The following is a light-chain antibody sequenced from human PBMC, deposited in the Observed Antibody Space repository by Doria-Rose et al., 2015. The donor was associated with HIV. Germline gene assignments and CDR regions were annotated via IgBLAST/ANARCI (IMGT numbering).Light chain of an antibody. CDR3: QVWDSSGDHLVV. Sequence: VVTQPPSVSVAPGQTARITCGGNNIGIKSVHWYQQKPGQAPVLVVYDNSDRPSAIAERFSGSNSGNTATLTISRVEAGDEAGYFCQVWDSSGDHLVVFGGGTDLTVL. CDR1: NIGIKS. V-gene: IGLV3-21*02. CDR2: DNS. J-gene: IGLJ3*02.